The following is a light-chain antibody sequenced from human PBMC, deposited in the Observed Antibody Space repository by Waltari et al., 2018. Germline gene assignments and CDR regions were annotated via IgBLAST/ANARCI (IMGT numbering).Light chain of an antibody. Sequence: DIVMTQTPLSLPVTLGEPAPISCRSSQSLLDSEDGNTYLDWYLQKPGQSPQLLIYEVSNRASGVPDRFSGSGSDTDFTLKISRVEAEDVGVYYCMQGIEYPTFGQGTKVEIK. CDR3: MQGIEYPT. CDR1: QSLLDSEDGNTY. V-gene: IGKV2-40*01. CDR2: EVS. J-gene: IGKJ1*01.